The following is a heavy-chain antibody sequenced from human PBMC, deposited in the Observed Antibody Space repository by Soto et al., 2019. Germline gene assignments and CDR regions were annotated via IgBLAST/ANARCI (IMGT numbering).Heavy chain of an antibody. J-gene: IGHJ6*03. CDR2: MYYSGSS. Sequence: SETLSLTCTVSGGSISSYYWNWIRQPPGKGLEWIGYMYYSGSSNYNPSLKSRVTISVDTSKNQFSLKLSSVTAADTAVYYCAGLQINYYYMAVWGKGTTVTVSS. V-gene: IGHV4-59*01. D-gene: IGHD1-1*01. CDR1: GGSISSYY. CDR3: AGLQINYYYMAV.